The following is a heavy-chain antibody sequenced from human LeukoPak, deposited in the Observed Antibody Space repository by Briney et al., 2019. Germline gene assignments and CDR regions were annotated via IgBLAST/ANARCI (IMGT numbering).Heavy chain of an antibody. CDR3: AKGLGWFDP. V-gene: IGHV3-30*02. J-gene: IGHJ5*02. CDR1: GLIFSSYG. D-gene: IGHD2-21*01. Sequence: GGSLRLSCAASGLIFSSYGMHWVRQAPGKGLEWVAFIRYDGSHKYYADSVKGRFIISRDNSKNTNSLQMNSLRPEDTAVYYCAKGLGWFDPWGQGTLVTVSS. CDR2: IRYDGSHK.